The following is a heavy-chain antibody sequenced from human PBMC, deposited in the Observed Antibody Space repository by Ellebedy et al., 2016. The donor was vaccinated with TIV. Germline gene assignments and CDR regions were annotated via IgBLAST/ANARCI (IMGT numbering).Heavy chain of an antibody. D-gene: IGHD1-26*01. CDR3: ARDRTKWELPEYYFDY. CDR2: INPNSGGT. V-gene: IGHV1-2*02. Sequence: ASVKVSXXASGYTFTSYGISWVRKAPGQGLEWIGRINPNSGGTNYAQKFQGRVTMTRDTSISTAYMELSRLRSDDTAVYYCARDRTKWELPEYYFDYWGQGTLVTVSS. J-gene: IGHJ4*02. CDR1: GYTFTSYG.